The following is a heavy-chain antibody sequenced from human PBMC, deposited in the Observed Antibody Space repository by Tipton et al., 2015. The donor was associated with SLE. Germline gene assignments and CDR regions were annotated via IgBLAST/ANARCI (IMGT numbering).Heavy chain of an antibody. Sequence: TLSLTCTVSGGSLNTGGYYWSWIRQHPGKGLECIGYIYYSGITYYNPSLQSRITISVDTSKNQFSLKLSSVTAADTAVYYCARGRGVYDSSGYYYGDAFDIWGQGTMVTVSS. CDR2: IYYSGIT. V-gene: IGHV4-31*03. CDR1: GGSLNTGGYY. D-gene: IGHD3-22*01. CDR3: ARGRGVYDSSGYYYGDAFDI. J-gene: IGHJ3*02.